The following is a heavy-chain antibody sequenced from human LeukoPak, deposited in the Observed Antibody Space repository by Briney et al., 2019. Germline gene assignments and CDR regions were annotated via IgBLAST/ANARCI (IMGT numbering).Heavy chain of an antibody. CDR2: TYYRSTWYN. D-gene: IGHD2-2*01. Sequence: SQTLSLTCAISGDSFSSNSVTWNWIRQSPSRGLEWLGRTYYRSTWYNDYAVSVRGRIAVNPDTSKNQFSLHLNSVTPEDTAVYYCARRLTQYDCFDPWGQGILVTVSS. J-gene: IGHJ5*02. V-gene: IGHV6-1*01. CDR1: GDSFSSNSVT. CDR3: ARRLTQYDCFDP.